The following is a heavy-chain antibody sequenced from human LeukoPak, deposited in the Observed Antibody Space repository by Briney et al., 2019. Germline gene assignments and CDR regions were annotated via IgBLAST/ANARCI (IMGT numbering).Heavy chain of an antibody. CDR1: GFTFSDYW. CDR2: INSDGRIT. J-gene: IGHJ3*02. CDR3: AEGGGATGAFDI. D-gene: IGHD1-26*01. V-gene: IGHV3-74*01. Sequence: KPGGSLRLSCAASGFTFSDYWMHWVRQAPGKGLVGVSRINSDGRITNYADSVKGRFTISRDNAKNTLYLQMNSLRAEDTAVYYCAEGGGATGAFDIWGQGTMVTVSS.